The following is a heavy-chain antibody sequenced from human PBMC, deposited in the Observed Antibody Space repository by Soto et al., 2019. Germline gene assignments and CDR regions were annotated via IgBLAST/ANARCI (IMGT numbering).Heavy chain of an antibody. CDR2: IWYDGSNK. CDR1: GFTFSSYG. D-gene: IGHD3-22*01. J-gene: IGHJ3*02. CDR3: ARSPAYYYDSSGYYLTTHDAFDI. Sequence: SGGSLRLSCAASGFTFSSYGMHWVRQAPGKGLEWVAVIWYDGSNKYYADSVKGRFTISRDNSKNTLYLQMNSLRAEDTAVYYCARSPAYYYDSSGYYLTTHDAFDIWGQGTMVTVSS. V-gene: IGHV3-33*01.